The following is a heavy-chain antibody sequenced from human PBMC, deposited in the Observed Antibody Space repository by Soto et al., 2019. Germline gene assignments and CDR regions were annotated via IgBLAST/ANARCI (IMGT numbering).Heavy chain of an antibody. CDR1: GGTFSSYA. D-gene: IGHD3-22*01. CDR2: ITPIFGTA. CDR3: ARMNDSSGYYHGTIDY. J-gene: IGHJ4*02. Sequence: QVQLVQSGAEVKKPGSSVKVSCKASGGTFSSYAISWVRQAPGQGLEWMGGITPIFGTANYAQKFQGRVTITADESTSTAYMELSSLRSEDTAVYYCARMNDSSGYYHGTIDYWGQGTLVTVSS. V-gene: IGHV1-69*12.